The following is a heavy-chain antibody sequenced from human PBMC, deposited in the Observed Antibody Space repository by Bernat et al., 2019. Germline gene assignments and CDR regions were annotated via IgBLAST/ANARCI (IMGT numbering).Heavy chain of an antibody. CDR3: ARGNYGSGSYYNELLDP. CDR2: IWYDGSNK. Sequence: QVQLVESGGGVVQPGRSLRLSCAASGFTFSSYGMHWVRQAPGKGLEWVAVIWYDGSNKYYADSVKGRFTISRDNSKNTLYLQMNSLRAEDTAVYYCARGNYGSGSYYNELLDPWGRGTLVTVSS. D-gene: IGHD3-10*01. J-gene: IGHJ5*02. V-gene: IGHV3-33*01. CDR1: GFTFSSYG.